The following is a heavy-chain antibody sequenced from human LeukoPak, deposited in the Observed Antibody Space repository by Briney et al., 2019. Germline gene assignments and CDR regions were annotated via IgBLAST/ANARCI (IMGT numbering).Heavy chain of an antibody. CDR2: ISAYNGNT. CDR3: ARSTCGGDCYLGVYWYFDL. Sequence: ASVKVSCKASGYTFTSYGISWVRQAPGQGLEWMGWISAYNGNTNYAQKLQGRVTMTTDTSTSTAYMELRSLRSDDTAVYYCARSTCGGDCYLGVYWYFDLWGRGTLVTVSS. CDR1: GYTFTSYG. J-gene: IGHJ2*01. V-gene: IGHV1-18*01. D-gene: IGHD2-21*02.